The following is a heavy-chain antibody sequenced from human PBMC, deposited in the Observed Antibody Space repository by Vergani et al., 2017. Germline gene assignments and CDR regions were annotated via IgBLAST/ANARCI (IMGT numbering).Heavy chain of an antibody. CDR2: IYYSGST. CDR1: GGSVSSGSYY. V-gene: IGHV4-61*01. Sequence: QVQLQESGPGLVKPSETLSLTCTVSGGSVSSGSYYWSWIRQPPGKGLEWIGYIYYSGSTNYNPSLKSRVTISVDTSKNQFSLKLSSVTAADTAVYYCAREAPRRVTMLVVAPHEYWFDPWGQGTLVTVSS. D-gene: IGHD3-22*01. J-gene: IGHJ5*02. CDR3: AREAPRRVTMLVVAPHEYWFDP.